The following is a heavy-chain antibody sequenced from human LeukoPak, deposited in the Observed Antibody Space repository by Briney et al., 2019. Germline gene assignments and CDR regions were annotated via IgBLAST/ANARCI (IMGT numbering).Heavy chain of an antibody. Sequence: TGGSLRLSCAASGFTFSSYAMHWVGQAPGKGLEWVAVISYDGSNKYYADSVKGRFTISRDNSKNTLYLQMNSLRAEDTAVYYCARTPQRITMVRGLSNYFDYWGQGTLVTVSS. J-gene: IGHJ4*02. CDR2: ISYDGSNK. CDR1: GFTFSSYA. V-gene: IGHV3-30*04. D-gene: IGHD3-10*01. CDR3: ARTPQRITMVRGLSNYFDY.